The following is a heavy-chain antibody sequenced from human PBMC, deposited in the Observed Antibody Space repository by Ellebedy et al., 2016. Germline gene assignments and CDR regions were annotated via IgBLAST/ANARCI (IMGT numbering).Heavy chain of an antibody. CDR3: ARGRAVAGWPEY. Sequence: GGSLRLSCAASGFTVSHYDMHWVRQVPGKRLEWVAAFGTADDTYYQGSVRGRFTISRENGKNSVSLQMNDLRAGDTAVYYCARGRAVAGWPEYWGQGTLVTVSS. CDR2: FGTADDT. CDR1: GFTVSHYD. J-gene: IGHJ4*02. V-gene: IGHV3-13*04. D-gene: IGHD6-19*01.